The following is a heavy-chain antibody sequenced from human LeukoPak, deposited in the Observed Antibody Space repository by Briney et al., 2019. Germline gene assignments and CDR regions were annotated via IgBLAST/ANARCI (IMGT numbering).Heavy chain of an antibody. Sequence: GGSLRLSCAASGFTFSSYAMHWVRQAPGKGLEWVSFIYSGGTIYYADSVKGRFTISRDNSKNTLYLQMNNLRAEDTAVYYCASYFGRSWGQGTLVTVSS. CDR2: IYSGGTI. CDR3: ASYFGRS. D-gene: IGHD3-10*01. CDR1: GFTFSSYA. J-gene: IGHJ5*02. V-gene: IGHV3-53*01.